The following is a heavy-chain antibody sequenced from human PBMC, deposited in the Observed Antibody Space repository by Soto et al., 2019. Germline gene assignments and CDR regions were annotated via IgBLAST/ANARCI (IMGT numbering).Heavy chain of an antibody. CDR3: ARVGLSITMIVVVITTVVTTYYFDY. V-gene: IGHV1-3*02. D-gene: IGHD3-22*01. Sequence: QVQLVQSGAEVKKPGASVKVSCKASGYTFTSYAMHWVRQAPGQRLEWMGWSNAGNGNTKYSQEFQGRVTITRDTSASTAYMELSSLRSEDMAVYYCARVGLSITMIVVVITTVVTTYYFDYWGQGTLVTVSS. CDR1: GYTFTSYA. CDR2: SNAGNGNT. J-gene: IGHJ4*02.